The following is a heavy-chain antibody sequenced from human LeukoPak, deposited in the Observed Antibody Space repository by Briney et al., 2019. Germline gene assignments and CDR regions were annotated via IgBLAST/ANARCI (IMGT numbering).Heavy chain of an antibody. D-gene: IGHD3-22*01. V-gene: IGHV4-61*01. J-gene: IGHJ4*02. CDR2: IYYSGST. Sequence: PSETLSLTCTVSGGSISSSSYYWSWIRQPPGKGLEWIGYIYYSGSTNYNPSLKSPVTISVDTSKNQFSLKLSSVTAADTAVYYCARTSVGSKRYYYASSGYYGYWGQGTLVTVSS. CDR1: GGSISSSSYY. CDR3: ARTSVGSKRYYYASSGYYGY.